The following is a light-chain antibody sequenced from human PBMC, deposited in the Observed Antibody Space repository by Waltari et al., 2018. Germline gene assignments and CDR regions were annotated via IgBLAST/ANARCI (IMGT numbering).Light chain of an antibody. CDR3: QQYNSSPIT. J-gene: IGKJ3*01. V-gene: IGKV1-5*01. CDR2: DAS. CDR1: QSISSW. Sequence: DIQMTQSPSTLSASVGDRVTITCRASQSISSWLAWYQQKPGKAPKLLNYDASSLESGVPSRFSGSGSGTEFTLTISSLQPDDFATYYCQQYNSSPITFGPGTKVDIK.